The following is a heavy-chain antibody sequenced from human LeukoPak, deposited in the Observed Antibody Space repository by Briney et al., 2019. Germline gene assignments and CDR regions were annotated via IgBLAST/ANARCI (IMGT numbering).Heavy chain of an antibody. V-gene: IGHV4-38-2*02. J-gene: IGHJ3*02. CDR3: ASLEMATISEVGGGAFDI. CDR2: IYNSGST. Sequence: SETLSLTCTVSGYSISSGYYWGWIRQPPGKGLEWIGSIYNSGSTYYNPSLKSRVTISVDTSKNQFSLKLSSVTAADTAVYYWASLEMATISEVGGGAFDIWGKGTMVTVSS. D-gene: IGHD5-24*01. CDR1: GYSISSGYY.